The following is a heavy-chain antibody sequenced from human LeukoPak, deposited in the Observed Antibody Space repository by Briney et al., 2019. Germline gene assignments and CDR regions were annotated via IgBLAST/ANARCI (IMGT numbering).Heavy chain of an antibody. D-gene: IGHD3-22*01. J-gene: IGHJ5*02. V-gene: IGHV4-39*07. CDR2: IYYSGST. CDR3: ARALSQGVVVPMWWFDP. CDR1: GGSISSSSYY. Sequence: TSETLSLTCTVSGGSISSSSYYWGWIRQPPGKGLEWIGSIYYSGSTYYNPSLKNRVTISVDTSKNQFSLKLSSATAADTAVYYCARALSQGVVVPMWWFDPWGQGTLVTVSS.